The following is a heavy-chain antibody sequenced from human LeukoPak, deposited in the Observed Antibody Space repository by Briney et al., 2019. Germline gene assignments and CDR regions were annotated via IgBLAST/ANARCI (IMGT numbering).Heavy chain of an antibody. CDR1: GFTFSSYA. J-gene: IGHJ4*02. D-gene: IGHD6-13*01. Sequence: GRSLRLSCAASGFTFSSYAMHWVRQAPGKGLEWVAVISYDGSNKFYADSVKGRFTVSRDNSKNTLSLQMNSLRAEDSAVYYCARDRASGAAAHLFFDYWGQGTLVTVSS. CDR2: ISYDGSNK. CDR3: ARDRASGAAAHLFFDY. V-gene: IGHV3-30-3*01.